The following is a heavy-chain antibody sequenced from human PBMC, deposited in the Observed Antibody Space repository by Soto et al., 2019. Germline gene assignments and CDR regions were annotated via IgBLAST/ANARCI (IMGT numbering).Heavy chain of an antibody. CDR1: GFTFSSYS. J-gene: IGHJ4*02. V-gene: IGHV3-21*01. CDR2: ISSSSSYI. CDR3: ARSCSGGSCYSYY. D-gene: IGHD2-15*01. Sequence: PGGSLRLSCAASGFTFSSYSMNWVRQAPGKGLEWVSSISSSSSYIYYADSVKGRFTISRDNAKNSLYLQMNSLRAEDTAVYYCARSCSGGSCYSYYWGQGTLVTVSS.